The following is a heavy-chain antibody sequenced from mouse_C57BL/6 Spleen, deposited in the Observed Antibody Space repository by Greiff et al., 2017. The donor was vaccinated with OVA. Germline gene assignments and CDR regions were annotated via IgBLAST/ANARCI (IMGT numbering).Heavy chain of an antibody. D-gene: IGHD1-1*02. V-gene: IGHV1-81*01. Sequence: QVQLKESGAELARPGASVKLSCKASGYTFTSYGISWVKQRTGQGLEWIGEIYPRSGNTYYNEKFKGKATLTADKSSSTAYMELRSLTSEDSAVYFCAREGWAPVYYFDYWGQGTTLTVSS. J-gene: IGHJ2*01. CDR1: GYTFTSYG. CDR2: IYPRSGNT. CDR3: AREGWAPVYYFDY.